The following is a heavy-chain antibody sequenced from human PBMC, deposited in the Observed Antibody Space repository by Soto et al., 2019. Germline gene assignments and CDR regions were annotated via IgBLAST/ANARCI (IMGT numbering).Heavy chain of an antibody. V-gene: IGHV3-30-3*01. Sequence: PVGDLRLSCAASGFTFSSYAIYWVRQAPFKVLEWVAVISYDGSNKYYADSVKGRFTISRDNSKNTLYLQMNSLRAEETAVYYCARDGSSSWYYFDYWGQGTLVTVSS. CDR3: ARDGSSSWYYFDY. CDR2: ISYDGSNK. J-gene: IGHJ4*02. CDR1: GFTFSSYA. D-gene: IGHD6-13*01.